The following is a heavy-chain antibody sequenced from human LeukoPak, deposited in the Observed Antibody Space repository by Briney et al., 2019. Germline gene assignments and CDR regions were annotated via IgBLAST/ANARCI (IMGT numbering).Heavy chain of an antibody. J-gene: IGHJ4*02. V-gene: IGHV3-9*01. CDR2: ISWNSGSI. CDR1: GFTFYDYA. CDR3: AKSFAHDYVWGSYRYLDY. D-gene: IGHD3-16*02. Sequence: GGSLRLSCAASGFTFYDYAMHWVRQAPGKGLEWVSGISWNSGSIGYADSVKGRFTISRDNAKNSLYLQMNSLRAEDTALYYCAKSFAHDYVWGSYRYLDYWGQGTLVTVSS.